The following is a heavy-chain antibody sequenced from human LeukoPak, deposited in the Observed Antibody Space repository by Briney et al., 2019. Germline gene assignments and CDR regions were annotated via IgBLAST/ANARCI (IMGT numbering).Heavy chain of an antibody. CDR1: GGSFSGYF. CDR3: ARGYGSGSYNWFDP. V-gene: IGHV4-34*01. Sequence: SETLSLTCAVYGGSFSGYFWSWIRQPPGKGLEWIGEIYHSGSTDYNPSLKSRVTISVDTSKKQFSLRLSAVTAADTAVYYCARGYGSGSYNWFDPWGQGTLVTVSS. J-gene: IGHJ5*02. CDR2: IYHSGST. D-gene: IGHD3-10*01.